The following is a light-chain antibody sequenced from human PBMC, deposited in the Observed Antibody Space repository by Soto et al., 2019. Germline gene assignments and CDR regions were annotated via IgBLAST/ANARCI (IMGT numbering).Light chain of an antibody. CDR3: QQSYNAPRT. CDR2: AAS. CDR1: QSISNY. Sequence: DIQMTQSPYSLSASVGDRVTITCRASQSISNYLNWYQQKPGKAPRLLIHAASSLKSGVQSRFSGSGSGTDFTLTISRLQPEDFAIYYGQQSYNAPRTFGPGTNVEIK. V-gene: IGKV1-39*01. J-gene: IGKJ1*01.